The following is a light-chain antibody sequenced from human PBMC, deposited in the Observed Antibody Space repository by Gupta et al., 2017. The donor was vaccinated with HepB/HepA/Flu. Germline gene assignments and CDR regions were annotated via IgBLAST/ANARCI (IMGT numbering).Light chain of an antibody. V-gene: IGLV7-46*01. Sequence: QAVVTQEPSLTVSPGGTVTLTCGSSTGAVTSGHYPYWFQQKPGQAPRTLIYDTTNKHSWTPARFLGSLLGGKAALTLSGAQPEDESDYFCLLYYTGVGVFGGGTKLTVL. CDR2: DTT. J-gene: IGLJ3*02. CDR1: TGAVTSGHY. CDR3: LLYYTGVGV.